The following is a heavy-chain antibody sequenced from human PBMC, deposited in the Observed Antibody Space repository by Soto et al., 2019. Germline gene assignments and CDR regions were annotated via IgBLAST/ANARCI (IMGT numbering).Heavy chain of an antibody. J-gene: IGHJ5*02. Sequence: SGGSLRLSCATSGFTFSSYGMHWVRQAPGKGLEWVAVIWYVGSNKYYADSVKGRFTISRDNSKNTLYLQMNSLRAEDTAVYYCARDLMGTNWFDPWGQGTLVTVSS. D-gene: IGHD2-8*01. CDR1: GFTFSSYG. CDR2: IWYVGSNK. CDR3: ARDLMGTNWFDP. V-gene: IGHV3-33*08.